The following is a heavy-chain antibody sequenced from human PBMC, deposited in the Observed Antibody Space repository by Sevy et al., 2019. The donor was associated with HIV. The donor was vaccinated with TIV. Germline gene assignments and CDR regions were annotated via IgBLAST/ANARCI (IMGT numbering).Heavy chain of an antibody. D-gene: IGHD3-22*01. CDR2: IYTLGTT. J-gene: IGHJ4*02. Sequence: SETLSLTCTVSGSSITGYYYSWIWQPAGKGLEWIGHIYTLGTTNYNPSLKSRLTMSADTSKRQISLKLTSVTAADTAVYYCARSYYPDNSGYTTWGQGTLVTVSS. CDR3: ARSYYPDNSGYTT. V-gene: IGHV4-4*07. CDR1: GSSITGYY.